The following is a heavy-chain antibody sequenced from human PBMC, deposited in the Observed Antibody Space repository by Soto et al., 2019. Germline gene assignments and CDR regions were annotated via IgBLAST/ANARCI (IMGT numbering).Heavy chain of an antibody. J-gene: IGHJ4*02. CDR2: IKQDGSEK. CDR3: TRVLYYYDSSGYYFDY. CDR1: GFTFSSYW. Sequence: GGSLRLSCAASGFTFSSYWMIWVRQAPGKGLEWVANIKQDGSEKYYVDSVKGRFTISRDNAKNSLYLQMNSLRAEDTAVYYCTRVLYYYDSSGYYFDYWGQGTLVTVSS. D-gene: IGHD3-22*01. V-gene: IGHV3-7*03.